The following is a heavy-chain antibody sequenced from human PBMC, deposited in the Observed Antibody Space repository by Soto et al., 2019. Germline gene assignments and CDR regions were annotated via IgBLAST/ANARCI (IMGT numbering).Heavy chain of an antibody. CDR3: AGDAPPADY. CDR2: IRAYNGNT. CDR1: GYTFTSYG. Sequence: QVQLVQSGAEVKKPGASVKVSCKASGYTFTSYGISWVRQAPGQGLEWMGWIRAYNGNTNYAQKLQGRVTMTTDTSTSAAYVALTSLRSDDTAVYYCAGDAPPADYWGQGTLVTVSS. V-gene: IGHV1-18*01. J-gene: IGHJ4*02.